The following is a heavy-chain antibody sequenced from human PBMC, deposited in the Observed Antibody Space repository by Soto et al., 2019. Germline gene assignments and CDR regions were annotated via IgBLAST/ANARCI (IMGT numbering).Heavy chain of an antibody. CDR3: AKKGTETVGQSWIDP. CDR1: GLTFSDCA. D-gene: IGHD1-26*01. Sequence: GGSLRLSCAASGLTFSDCAMYWVRQVPGKGLEWVSSISASGGGTYYADSVKGRFSISRDNSKNTLYLQMNSLRDEDTAVYYCAKKGTETVGQSWIDPWGQGTLVTVSS. J-gene: IGHJ5*02. V-gene: IGHV3-23*01. CDR2: ISASGGGT.